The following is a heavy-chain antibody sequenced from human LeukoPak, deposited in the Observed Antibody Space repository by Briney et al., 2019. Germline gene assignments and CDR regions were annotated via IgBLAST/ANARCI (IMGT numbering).Heavy chain of an antibody. CDR2: TYYRSKWYN. D-gene: IGHD6-19*01. V-gene: IGHV6-1*01. J-gene: IGHJ4*02. Sequence: SQTLSLTCAISGDSVSINSAAWNWVRQSSSRGLEWLGRTYYRSKWYNNYALSVKSRITIKPDTSKNQFSLQLNSVTPEDTAVYYCARLSSGAGGDFDCWGQGTLVTVSS. CDR1: GDSVSINSAA. CDR3: ARLSSGAGGDFDC.